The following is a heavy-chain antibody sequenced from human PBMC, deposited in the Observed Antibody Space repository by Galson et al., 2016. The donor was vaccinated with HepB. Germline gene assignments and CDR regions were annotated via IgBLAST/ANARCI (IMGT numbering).Heavy chain of an antibody. Sequence: CAISGDSVSSKSAAWNWIRQSPSRGLEWLGRTYYRSKWYSAYAVSLKSRISINPDTSKNQFSLQLNSVTPEDTAVYYCARDAKSVDSSGSNLDYWGQGTLVTVSS. CDR3: ARDAKSVDSSGSNLDY. V-gene: IGHV6-1*01. D-gene: IGHD3-22*01. CDR2: TYYRSKWYS. J-gene: IGHJ4*02. CDR1: GDSVSSKSAA.